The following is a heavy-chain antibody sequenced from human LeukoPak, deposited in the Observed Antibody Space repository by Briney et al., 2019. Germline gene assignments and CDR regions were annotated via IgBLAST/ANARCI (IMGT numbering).Heavy chain of an antibody. D-gene: IGHD3-9*01. CDR3: ARGDILTGYSF. CDR2: IKHSGST. CDR1: GGSFSGYY. Sequence: SETLSLTCAVYGGSFSGYYWSWIRQPPGKGLEWIGEIKHSGSTKYNPSLKSRVTISVDTSKNQFSLKLSSVTVADTAVYYCARGDILTGYSFWGQGTLVTVSS. J-gene: IGHJ4*02. V-gene: IGHV4-34*01.